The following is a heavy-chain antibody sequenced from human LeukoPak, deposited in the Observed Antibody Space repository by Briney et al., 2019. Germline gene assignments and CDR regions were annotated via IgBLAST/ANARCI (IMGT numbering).Heavy chain of an antibody. CDR2: ISGSGGST. CDR3: AKAGIAAAGSSYYYYYYMDV. D-gene: IGHD6-13*01. CDR1: GFTFSSYG. Sequence: GGTLRLSCAASGFTFSSYGMSWVRQAPGKGLEWASAISGSGGSTYYADSVKGRFTISRDNSKNTLYLQMNSLRAEDTAVYYCAKAGIAAAGSSYYYYYYMDVWGKGTTVTISS. J-gene: IGHJ6*03. V-gene: IGHV3-23*01.